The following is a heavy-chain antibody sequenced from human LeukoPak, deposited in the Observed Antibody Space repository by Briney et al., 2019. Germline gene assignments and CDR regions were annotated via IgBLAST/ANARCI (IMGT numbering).Heavy chain of an antibody. CDR2: INHSGNT. D-gene: IGHD4-17*01. J-gene: IGHJ2*01. CDR1: GGSFSDFH. V-gene: IGHV4-34*01. CDR3: ARGKVTRDWYFDL. Sequence: SETLSLTCTVYGGSFSDFHWSWIRLPPGRGLEWIGEINHSGNTNYNPSLKSRVTISIDTSKNQFSLKLSSVTAADTAVYYCARGKVTRDWYFDLWGRGTLVTVSS.